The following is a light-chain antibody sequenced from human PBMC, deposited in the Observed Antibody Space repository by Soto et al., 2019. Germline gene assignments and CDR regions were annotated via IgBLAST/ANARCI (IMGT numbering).Light chain of an antibody. CDR1: SSDVGGYNY. CDR2: EVS. CDR3: TSFTSSSTGV. Sequence: QSALTQPASVSGSPGQSITISCTGTSSDVGGYNYVSWFQQHPGKAPKLKIYEVSNRPSGVSNRFSGSKSGYTPSLTISELQAEDEADYYCTSFTSSSTGVFGGGTKLTVL. J-gene: IGLJ3*02. V-gene: IGLV2-14*03.